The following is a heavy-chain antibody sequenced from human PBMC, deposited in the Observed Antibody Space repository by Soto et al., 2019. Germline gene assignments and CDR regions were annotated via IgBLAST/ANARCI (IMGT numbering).Heavy chain of an antibody. Sequence: SETLSLTCSVTGDSIGSYSWSWIRQIPGKGLEWIGYIHYSGGTNYTPSLRSRVTISVESSKNQLSLNLTSLTAADTAVYYCARGGTYGSGVYNWFDPWGQGMLVTVSS. J-gene: IGHJ5*02. D-gene: IGHD3-10*01. CDR1: GDSIGSYS. CDR3: ARGGTYGSGVYNWFDP. CDR2: IHYSGGT. V-gene: IGHV4-59*01.